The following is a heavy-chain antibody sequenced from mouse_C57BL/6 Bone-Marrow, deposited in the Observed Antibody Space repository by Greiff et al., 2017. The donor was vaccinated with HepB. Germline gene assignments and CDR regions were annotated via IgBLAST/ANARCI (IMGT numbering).Heavy chain of an antibody. CDR1: GYTFTSYW. CDR3: ARNPSSYLWYFDV. CDR2: IYPGSGST. V-gene: IGHV1-55*01. J-gene: IGHJ1*03. D-gene: IGHD5-5*01. Sequence: VQLQQPGAELVKPGASVKMSCKASGYTFTSYWITWVKQRPGQGLEWIGDIYPGSGSTNYNEKFKSKATLTVDTSSSTAYMQLSSLTSEDSAVDNCARNPSSYLWYFDVWGTGTTVTVSS.